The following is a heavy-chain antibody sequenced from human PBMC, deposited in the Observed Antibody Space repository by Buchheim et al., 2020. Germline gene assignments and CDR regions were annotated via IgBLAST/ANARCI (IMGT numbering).Heavy chain of an antibody. CDR1: GGSFSGYY. D-gene: IGHD6-6*01. CDR3: ARGAGIAARRKYYYYMDV. J-gene: IGHJ6*03. CDR2: INHSGST. Sequence: QVQLQQWGAGLLKPSETLSLTCAVYGGSFSGYYWSWIRQPPGKGLEWIGEINHSGSTNYNPSLKSRVTISVDTSKNQLSLKLSSVTAADTAVYYCARGAGIAARRKYYYYMDVWGKGTT. V-gene: IGHV4-34*01.